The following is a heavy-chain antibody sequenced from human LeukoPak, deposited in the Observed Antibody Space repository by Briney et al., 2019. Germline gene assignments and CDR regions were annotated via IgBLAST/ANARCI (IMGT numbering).Heavy chain of an antibody. V-gene: IGHV3-23*01. CDR3: AKALKQWLVPGAFDI. J-gene: IGHJ3*02. CDR1: GFTFSSYA. CDR2: ISGSGGST. Sequence: GGSLRLSCAASGFTFSSYAMSWVRQAPGKGLEWVSGISGSGGSTYYADSVKGRFTTSRDNSKNTLYLQMNSLRAEDTAVYSCAKALKQWLVPGAFDIWGQGTMVTVSS. D-gene: IGHD6-19*01.